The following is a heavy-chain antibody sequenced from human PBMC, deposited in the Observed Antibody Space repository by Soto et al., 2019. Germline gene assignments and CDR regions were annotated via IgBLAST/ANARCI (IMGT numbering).Heavy chain of an antibody. CDR2: IIPIFGTA. CDR3: ARAYSSSVVPYYYGMDV. D-gene: IGHD6-6*01. Sequence: QVQLVQSGAEVKKPGSSVKVSCKASGGTFSSYAISWVRQAPGKGLEWMGGIIPIFGTANYAQKFQGRVTITADESTSTAYMELSSLRSEDTAVYYCARAYSSSVVPYYYGMDVWGQGTTVTVSS. J-gene: IGHJ6*02. CDR1: GGTFSSYA. V-gene: IGHV1-69*12.